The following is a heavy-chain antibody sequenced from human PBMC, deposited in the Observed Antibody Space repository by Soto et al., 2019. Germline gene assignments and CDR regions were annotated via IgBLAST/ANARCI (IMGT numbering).Heavy chain of an antibody. V-gene: IGHV1-18*01. D-gene: IGHD4-17*01. CDR3: ARTATVTTEYYYYGMDV. CDR2: ISAYNGNT. J-gene: IGHJ6*02. CDR1: GYTFTSYG. Sequence: QVQLVQSGAEVKKPGASVKVSCKASGYTFTSYGISWVRQAPGQGLEWMGWISAYNGNTNYAQKLQGRVTMTTDTSTSKAYMGRRSLRSDDTAVYYCARTATVTTEYYYYGMDVWGQGTTVTVSS.